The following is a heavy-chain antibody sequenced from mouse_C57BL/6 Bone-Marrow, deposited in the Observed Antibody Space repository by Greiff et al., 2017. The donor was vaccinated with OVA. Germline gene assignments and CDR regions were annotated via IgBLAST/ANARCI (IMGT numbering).Heavy chain of an antibody. J-gene: IGHJ1*03. D-gene: IGHD2-1*01. CDR1: GFTFSDYY. V-gene: IGHV5-16*01. CDR3: AIFFYGNYEGWYFDV. Sequence: EVQLVESEGGLVQPGSSMKLSCTASGFTFSDYYMAWVRQVPEKGLEWVANINYDGSSTYYLDSLKSRFIISRDNAKNILYLQMSSLKSEDTATYYCAIFFYGNYEGWYFDVWGTGTTVTVSS. CDR2: INYDGSST.